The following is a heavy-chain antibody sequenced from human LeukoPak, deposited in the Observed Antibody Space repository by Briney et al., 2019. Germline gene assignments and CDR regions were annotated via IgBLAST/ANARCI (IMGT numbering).Heavy chain of an antibody. CDR1: GVSISSSNSY. Sequence: SETLSLTCTVSGVSISSSNSYWGWIRQPPGKGLEWIGSIYYSGNTYYNASPKSQVSISIDTSKNQFSLRLTSVTAADTAVYYCARGGQWLDDRYFQHWGQGTLVTVSS. CDR2: IYYSGNT. V-gene: IGHV4-39*01. CDR3: ARGGQWLDDRYFQH. J-gene: IGHJ1*01. D-gene: IGHD6-19*01.